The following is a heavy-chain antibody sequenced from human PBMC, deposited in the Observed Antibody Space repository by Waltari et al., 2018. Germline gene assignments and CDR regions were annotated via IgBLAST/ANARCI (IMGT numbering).Heavy chain of an antibody. CDR2: INHSGRT. V-gene: IGHV4-34*01. D-gene: IGHD1-26*01. J-gene: IGHJ4*02. Sequence: QVQLQQWGAGLLKPSETLSLTCAVYGGSFSGYYWSWIRQPPGKGLEWRGEINHSGRTNYNPSLKSGVTISVDTAKNQFSLKLSSVTAADTAVYYCARGRYSGSYKTAFDYWGQGTLVTVSS. CDR3: ARGRYSGSYKTAFDY. CDR1: GGSFSGYY.